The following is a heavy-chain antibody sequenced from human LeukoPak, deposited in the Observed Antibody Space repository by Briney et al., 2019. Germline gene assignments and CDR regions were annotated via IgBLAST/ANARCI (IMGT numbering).Heavy chain of an antibody. Sequence: SETLSLTCTVSGGSISSYYWGWIRQPPGKGLEWIGSIYYSGSTYYNPSLKSRVTISVDTSKNQFSLKLSSVTAADTAVYYCARLSIAVAGTIYYWGQGTLVTVSS. CDR3: ARLSIAVAGTIYY. V-gene: IGHV4-39*01. J-gene: IGHJ4*02. CDR1: GGSISSYY. D-gene: IGHD6-19*01. CDR2: IYYSGST.